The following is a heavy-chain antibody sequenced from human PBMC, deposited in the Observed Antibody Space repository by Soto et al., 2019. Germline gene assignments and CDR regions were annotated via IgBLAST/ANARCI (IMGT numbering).Heavy chain of an antibody. CDR3: ARVEYSSSWSFDD. Sequence: SETLSLTCTVSGGSISSYYWSWIRQPPGKGLEWIGYIYYSGSTNYNPSLKSRVTISVDTSKNQFSLKLSSVTAADTAVYYCARVEYSSSWSFDDWGQGTLVTVSS. V-gene: IGHV4-59*01. D-gene: IGHD6-13*01. CDR2: IYYSGST. CDR1: GGSISSYY. J-gene: IGHJ4*02.